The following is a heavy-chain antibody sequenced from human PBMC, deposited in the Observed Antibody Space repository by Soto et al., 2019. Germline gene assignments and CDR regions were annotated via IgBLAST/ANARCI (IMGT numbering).Heavy chain of an antibody. CDR2: ITADGGT. V-gene: IGHV3-23*01. Sequence: EVQVLESGGGLVQPGGSLRLSCEGSEFTVSGHAMTWIRQAPGKEREWVSTITADGGTFYADSVKGRFAMSRNTSENTLYLQMNSLGAEDTAAYYCAPHVSCSGGSCQYDAFAIRGQGTMVTVSS. D-gene: IGHD2-15*01. J-gene: IGHJ3*02. CDR3: APHVSCSGGSCQYDAFAI. CDR1: EFTVSGHA.